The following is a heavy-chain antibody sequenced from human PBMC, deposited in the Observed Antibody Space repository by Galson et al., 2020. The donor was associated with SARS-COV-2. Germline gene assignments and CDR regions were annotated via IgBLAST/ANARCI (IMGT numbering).Heavy chain of an antibody. CDR2: ISSSSSYI. J-gene: IGHJ3*02. D-gene: IGHD1-26*01. Sequence: NSGGSLRLSCAASGFTFSSYSMNWVRQAPGKGLEWVSSISSSSSYIYYADSVKGRFTISRDNAKNSLYLQMNSLRAEDTAVYYCARVKSASGSYLGAFDIWGQGTMVTVSS. CDR3: ARVKSASGSYLGAFDI. V-gene: IGHV3-21*01. CDR1: GFTFSSYS.